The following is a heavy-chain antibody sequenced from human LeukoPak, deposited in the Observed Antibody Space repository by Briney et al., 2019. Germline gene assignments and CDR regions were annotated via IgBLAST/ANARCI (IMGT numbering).Heavy chain of an antibody. D-gene: IGHD3-9*01. CDR1: GFTFSSYG. CDR3: ARVEKYFDWLLYDY. V-gene: IGHV3-33*01. Sequence: PGRSLRLSCAASGFTFSSYGMHWVRQAPGKGLEWVAVMWYDGSNKYYADSVKGRFTISRDNSKNTLYLQMNSLRAEDTAVYYCARVEKYFDWLLYDYWGQGTLVTVSS. CDR2: MWYDGSNK. J-gene: IGHJ4*02.